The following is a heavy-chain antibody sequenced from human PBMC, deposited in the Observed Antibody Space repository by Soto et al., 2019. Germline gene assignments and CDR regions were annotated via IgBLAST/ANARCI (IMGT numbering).Heavy chain of an antibody. Sequence: HPGGSLRLSCAVSGFTFSNHWMHWVCQAPGKGLVWVSRINSDGTSTFYADSVRGRFTISRDNAKNTLYLEMSSLRAEDTAVYYCVDGMSGWPYWGQGALVTVSS. CDR1: GFTFSNHW. CDR2: INSDGTST. V-gene: IGHV3-74*01. J-gene: IGHJ4*02. CDR3: VDGMSGWPY. D-gene: IGHD6-19*01.